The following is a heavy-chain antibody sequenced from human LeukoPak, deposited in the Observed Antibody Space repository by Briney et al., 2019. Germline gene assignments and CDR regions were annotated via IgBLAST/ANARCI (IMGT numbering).Heavy chain of an antibody. Sequence: GGSLRLSCAASGFSFSSYAMSWVRQAPGKGLEWVSAISGSGGTTYYADSVKGRFTISRDNSRNTLYLQMNSLRAEDTAEYYCAKVAGYQPYYGMDVWGQETTVTVSS. D-gene: IGHD2-2*01. CDR3: AKVAGYQPYYGMDV. V-gene: IGHV3-23*01. CDR1: GFSFSSYA. CDR2: ISGSGGTT. J-gene: IGHJ6*02.